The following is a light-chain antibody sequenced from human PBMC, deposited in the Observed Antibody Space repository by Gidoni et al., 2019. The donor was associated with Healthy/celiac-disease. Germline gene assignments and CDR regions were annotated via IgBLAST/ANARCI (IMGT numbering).Light chain of an antibody. J-gene: IGLJ2*01. CDR1: SSDVGSYTL. CDR2: EVS. V-gene: IGLV2-23*02. CDR3: CSYAGSSTLV. Sequence: QSALTQPAYVSGSPGQSITIACTGTSSDVGSYTLVSWYQQHPGKAPELMIYEVSKRPSGVSNRFSGSKSGNTASLTISGLQAEDEADYYCCSYAGSSTLVFGGGTKLTVL.